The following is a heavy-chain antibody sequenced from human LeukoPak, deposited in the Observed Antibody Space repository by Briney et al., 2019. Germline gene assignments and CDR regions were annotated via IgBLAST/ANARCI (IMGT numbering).Heavy chain of an antibody. V-gene: IGHV4-59*01. CDR2: IYDSGGT. CDR3: ARGGSGYDSFYYYGMDV. CDR1: GGSISGYY. J-gene: IGHJ6*02. D-gene: IGHD5-12*01. Sequence: PSETLSLTCTVSGGSISGYYWSWIRQPPGKGLEWIGYIYDSGGTNYNPSLKSRVTISVETSKNQFSLKLSSVTAADTAVYYCARGGSGYDSFYYYGMDVWGQGTTVTVSS.